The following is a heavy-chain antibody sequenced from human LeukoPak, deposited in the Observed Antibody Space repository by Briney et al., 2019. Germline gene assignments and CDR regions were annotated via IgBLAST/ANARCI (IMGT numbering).Heavy chain of an antibody. CDR1: GFTFSSYW. J-gene: IGHJ4*02. V-gene: IGHV3-7*01. Sequence: GGSLRLSCAASGFTFSSYWMSWVRQAPGKGLEWVANIKQDGSEKYYVDSVKGRFTISRDNAKNSLYLQMNSLRAEDTAVYYCAREVSTCYDFWSGYLVSAYADYWGQGTLVTVSS. CDR2: IKQDGSEK. CDR3: AREVSTCYDFWSGYLVSAYADY. D-gene: IGHD3-3*01.